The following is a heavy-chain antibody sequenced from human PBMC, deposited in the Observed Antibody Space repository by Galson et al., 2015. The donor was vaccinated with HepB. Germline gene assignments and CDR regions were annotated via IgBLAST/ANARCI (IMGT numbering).Heavy chain of an antibody. Sequence: SLRLSCAASGFTFSSYWMSWVRQAPGKGLEWVANIKQDGSEKYYVDSVKGRFTISRDNAKNSPYLHMNSVRAEDTALYYCARDSGELTPWGQGTLVTVSS. CDR1: GFTFSSYW. J-gene: IGHJ5*02. D-gene: IGHD1-26*01. CDR3: ARDSGELTP. V-gene: IGHV3-7*01. CDR2: IKQDGSEK.